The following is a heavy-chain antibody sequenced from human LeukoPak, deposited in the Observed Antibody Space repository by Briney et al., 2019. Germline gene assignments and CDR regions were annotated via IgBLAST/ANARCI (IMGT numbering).Heavy chain of an antibody. CDR1: GFTFSSYA. J-gene: IGHJ4*02. D-gene: IGHD5-12*01. Sequence: GGSLRLSCAASGFTFSSYAMHWVRQAPGKGLEWVAVISYDGGNKYYADSVKGRFTISRDTSKNTLYLQMNSLRAEDTAVYYCARVATRTRGIDYWGQGTLVTVSS. CDR2: ISYDGGNK. CDR3: ARVATRTRGIDY. V-gene: IGHV3-30-3*01.